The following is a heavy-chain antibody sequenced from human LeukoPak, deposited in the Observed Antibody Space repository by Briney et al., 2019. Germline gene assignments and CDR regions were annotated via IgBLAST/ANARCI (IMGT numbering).Heavy chain of an antibody. CDR2: IYYSGSS. V-gene: IGHV4-31*03. J-gene: IGHJ4*02. D-gene: IGHD5-24*01. CDR3: ARNRDGYNSFDY. Sequence: SETLSLTCTVSGGSINNGGYYWSWICQHPGKGLEWIGYIYYSGSSYYNPSLRSRVTISVDTSKNHFSLKLSSVTAADTAVYYCARNRDGYNSFDYWGQGTLVTVSS. CDR1: GGSINNGGYY.